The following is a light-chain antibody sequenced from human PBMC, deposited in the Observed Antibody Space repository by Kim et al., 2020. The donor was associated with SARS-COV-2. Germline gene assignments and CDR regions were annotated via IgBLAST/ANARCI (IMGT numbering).Light chain of an antibody. CDR3: QAWDSSTAHVV. CDR2: QDS. V-gene: IGLV3-1*01. J-gene: IGLJ2*01. Sequence: SPGQTASITCSGDKLGDKYACWYQQKPGQSPVVVIYQDSKRPSGIPERFSGSNSGNTATLTISGTQAMDEADYYCQAWDSSTAHVVFGGGTQLTVL. CDR1: KLGDKY.